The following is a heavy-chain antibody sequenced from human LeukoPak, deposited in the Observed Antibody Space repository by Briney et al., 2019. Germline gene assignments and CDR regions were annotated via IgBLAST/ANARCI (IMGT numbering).Heavy chain of an antibody. CDR1: GFTFSSYG. CDR3: AKDFPGYYDSSGPEY. J-gene: IGHJ4*02. Sequence: PGGSLRLSCAASGFTFSSYGMHWVRQAPGKGLEWVAFIRYDGSNKYYADSVKGRFTISRDNSKNTLYLQMNSLRAEDTAVYYCAKDFPGYYDSSGPEYWGQGTLVTVSS. D-gene: IGHD3-22*01. V-gene: IGHV3-30*02. CDR2: IRYDGSNK.